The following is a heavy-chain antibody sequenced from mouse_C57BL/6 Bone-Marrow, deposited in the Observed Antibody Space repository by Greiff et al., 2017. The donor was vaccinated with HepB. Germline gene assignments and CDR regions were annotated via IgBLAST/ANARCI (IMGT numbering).Heavy chain of an antibody. J-gene: IGHJ2*01. CDR3: ARERRLRRRGFDY. CDR2: IYPGDGDT. Sequence: QVQLQQSGPELVKPGASVKISCKASGYAFSSSWMNWVKQRPGKGLVWIGRIYPGDGDTNYKGKFKGKATLTADKSSSTAYMQLSSLTSEDSAVYFCARERRLRRRGFDYWGQGTTLTVAS. D-gene: IGHD2-4*01. V-gene: IGHV1-82*01. CDR1: GYAFSSSW.